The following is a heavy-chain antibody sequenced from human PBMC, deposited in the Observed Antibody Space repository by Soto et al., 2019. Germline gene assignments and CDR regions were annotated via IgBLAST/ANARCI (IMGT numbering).Heavy chain of an antibody. CDR2: ISGSGGST. V-gene: IGHV3-23*01. CDR1: GLTFSSYA. J-gene: IGHJ4*02. CDR3: AKRATVTTRWPPYYFAY. D-gene: IGHD4-17*01. Sequence: GGSLRLSCAASGLTFSSYAMSWVRQAPGKGLEWVSAISGSGGSTYYADSVKGRFTISRHNTKNTLYLQMNSLRAEDTAVYYCAKRATVTTRWPPYYFAYWGKGTLVTAPQ.